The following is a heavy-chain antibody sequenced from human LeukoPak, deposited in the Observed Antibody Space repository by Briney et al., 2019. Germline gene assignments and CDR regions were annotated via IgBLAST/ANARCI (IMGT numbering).Heavy chain of an antibody. Sequence: ASVKVSCKASGYTFTSYGISWVRQAPGQGLEWMGWISAYNGNTNYAQKLQGRVTMTTDTSTSTAYMELRSLRSDDTAVYYCARDCSGGSCYSYHYYGMDVWGKGTTVTVSS. D-gene: IGHD2-15*01. V-gene: IGHV1-18*04. J-gene: IGHJ6*04. CDR2: ISAYNGNT. CDR3: ARDCSGGSCYSYHYYGMDV. CDR1: GYTFTSYG.